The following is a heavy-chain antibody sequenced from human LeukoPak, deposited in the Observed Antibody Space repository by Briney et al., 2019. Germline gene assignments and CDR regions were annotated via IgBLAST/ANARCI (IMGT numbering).Heavy chain of an antibody. CDR1: GFTFSSYE. J-gene: IGHJ4*02. Sequence: GGSLRLSCAASGFTFSSYEMNWVRQAPGKGLEWVSYISSSGSTIYYADSVKGRFTISRDNAKNSLYLQMNSLRAEDTAVHYCARELTGTRDYWGQGTLVTVSS. CDR3: ARELTGTRDY. CDR2: ISSSGSTI. V-gene: IGHV3-48*03. D-gene: IGHD1-20*01.